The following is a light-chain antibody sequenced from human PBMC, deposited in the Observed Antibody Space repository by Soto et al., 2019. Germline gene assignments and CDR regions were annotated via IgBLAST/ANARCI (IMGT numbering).Light chain of an antibody. V-gene: IGKV3D-15*01. CDR3: QQYEKTVPPVT. J-gene: IGKJ4*01. CDR1: RSVSTN. CDR2: GAS. Sequence: DIVLTQSPAIVSVSPGERATLSCRASRSVSTNLAWYQHKHGQAPRLLIFGASNRVTDIPPRFSGTGSGTEFTLTINYLQYADFCIDYCQQYEKTVPPVTFGGGTKVEI.